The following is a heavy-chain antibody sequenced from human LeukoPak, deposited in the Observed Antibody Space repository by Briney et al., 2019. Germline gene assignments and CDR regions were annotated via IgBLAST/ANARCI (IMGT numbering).Heavy chain of an antibody. CDR2: ISSSGGST. D-gene: IGHD6-19*01. CDR1: GFTFSSYA. J-gene: IGHJ4*02. V-gene: IGHV3-23*01. Sequence: PGGSLRLSCAASGFTFSSYAMSWVRQAPGKGLEWVSAISSSGGSTHYADSVKGRFTISRDNSKNTLYLQMNSLRAKDTAVYYCAKRRDQSSDGAFDYWGQGTLVTVSS. CDR3: AKRRDQSSDGAFDY.